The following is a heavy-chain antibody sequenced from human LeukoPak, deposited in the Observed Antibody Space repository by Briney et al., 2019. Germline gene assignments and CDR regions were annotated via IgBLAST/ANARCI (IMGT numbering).Heavy chain of an antibody. CDR1: GYTFTSYY. V-gene: IGHV1-46*01. CDR3: ARDRIYESSGYGPIFDF. J-gene: IGHJ4*02. CDR2: INPSSGST. Sequence: ASVKVSCKASGYTFTSYYMHWVRQAPGQGLEWIGIINPSSGSTSHSQKFQGRVTVTRDTSTTTVSMELSSLRYEDTAVYYCARDRIYESSGYGPIFDFWGQGTLVTVFS. D-gene: IGHD3-22*01.